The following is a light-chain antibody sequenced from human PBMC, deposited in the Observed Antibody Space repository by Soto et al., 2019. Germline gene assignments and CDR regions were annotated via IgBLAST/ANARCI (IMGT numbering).Light chain of an antibody. J-gene: IGKJ1*01. V-gene: IGKV3-11*01. CDR2: GAS. CDR1: QRISTY. CDR3: QQCSTSGT. Sequence: EVVLTQSPATLSLSPGERATLSCRASQRISTYLAWYQLKPGQAPRLLIYGASNRATGSPDTVSGSGSGTVFTLTIRIVAQEYSADYYHQQCSTSGTFGQGTKVDIK.